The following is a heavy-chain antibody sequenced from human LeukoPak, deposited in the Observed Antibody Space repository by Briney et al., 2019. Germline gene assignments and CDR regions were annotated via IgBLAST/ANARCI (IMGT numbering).Heavy chain of an antibody. D-gene: IGHD3-9*01. Sequence: GGSLRLSCAASGFTFSSYWMHWVRRAPGKGLVWVSRIKGDGSHTIYADSVKGRFTISRDNAKNTLYLQMKSLRAEDTAVYYCVRDWDHFDFDSWGQGTLVTVSS. CDR2: IKGDGSHT. CDR3: VRDWDHFDFDS. J-gene: IGHJ5*01. V-gene: IGHV3-74*01. CDR1: GFTFSSYW.